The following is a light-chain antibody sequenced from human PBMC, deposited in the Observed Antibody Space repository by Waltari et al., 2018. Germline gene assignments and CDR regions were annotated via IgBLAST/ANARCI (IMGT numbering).Light chain of an antibody. CDR1: QSVSSSY. Sequence: EIVLTQSPGTLSLSPGERATLSCRASQSVSSSYLAWYQQNPGQAPRLLLYGESSRATGIPGRFSGSGSGTDFTLTISRLDPEDFAVYYCQQYGSSPRTFGQGTKVESK. CDR2: GES. J-gene: IGKJ1*01. V-gene: IGKV3-20*01. CDR3: QQYGSSPRT.